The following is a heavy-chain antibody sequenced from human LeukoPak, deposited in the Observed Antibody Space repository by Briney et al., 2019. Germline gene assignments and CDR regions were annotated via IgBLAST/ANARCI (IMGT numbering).Heavy chain of an antibody. CDR3: ASDSGYDYRFDY. V-gene: IGHV3-48*02. D-gene: IGHD5-12*01. J-gene: IGHJ4*02. Sequence: PGGSLRLSCAASGFSFSSYGMHWVRQAPGKGLEWVSYISSSSSTIYYADSVKGRFTISRDNAKNSLYLQMNSLRDEDTAVYYCASDSGYDYRFDYWGQGTLVTVSS. CDR1: GFSFSSYG. CDR2: ISSSSSTI.